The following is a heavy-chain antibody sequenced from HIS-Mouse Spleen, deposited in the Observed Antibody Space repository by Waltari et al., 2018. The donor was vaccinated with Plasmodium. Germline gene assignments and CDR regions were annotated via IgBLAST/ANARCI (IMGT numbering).Heavy chain of an antibody. CDR2: ISSSSSYI. CDR1: GFTFSSYS. CDR3: ARESSSSWYFDY. V-gene: IGHV3-21*01. J-gene: IGHJ4*02. Sequence: EVQLVEPGGGLVKPGGSLRLSCSASGFTFSSYSMNWVRQAPGKGLEWVSSISSSSSYIYYADSVKGRFTISRDNAKNSLYLQMNSLRAEDTAVYYCARESSSSWYFDYWGQGTLVTVSS. D-gene: IGHD6-13*01.